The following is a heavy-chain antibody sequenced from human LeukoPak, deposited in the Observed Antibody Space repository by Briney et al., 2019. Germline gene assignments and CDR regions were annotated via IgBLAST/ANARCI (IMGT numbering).Heavy chain of an antibody. CDR2: INPSCGST. CDR1: GYTFTSYY. J-gene: IGHJ5*02. D-gene: IGHD6-13*01. Sequence: GASVKVSCKASGYTFTSYYMHWVGQARGQGREWMGIINPSCGSTSYAQKFQGRVTMTSDMSTSTVYMELSSLRSEDTAVYYCARGRIAAAGDRFDPWGQGTLVTVSS. V-gene: IGHV1-46*01. CDR3: ARGRIAAAGDRFDP.